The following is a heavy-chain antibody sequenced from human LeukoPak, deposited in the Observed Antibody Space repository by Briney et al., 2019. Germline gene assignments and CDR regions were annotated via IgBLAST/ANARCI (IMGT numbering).Heavy chain of an antibody. J-gene: IGHJ4*02. CDR3: ARHGLGTWRFPFDY. CDR1: GGSISSYY. CDR2: IYYNGNT. V-gene: IGHV4-59*08. Sequence: PSETLSLTCTVSGGSISSYYWSWIRQPPGKGLEWIGYIYYNGNTNYNPSLKSRVTISVDTSKNQFSLKLSSVTAADTAVYYCARHGLGTWRFPFDYWGQGTLVTVSS. D-gene: IGHD3/OR15-3a*01.